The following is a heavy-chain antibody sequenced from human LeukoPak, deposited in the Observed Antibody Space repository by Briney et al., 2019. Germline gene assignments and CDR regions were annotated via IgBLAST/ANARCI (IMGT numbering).Heavy chain of an antibody. Sequence: SETLSLTCTVSGGSISSSSYYWGWIRQPPGKGLEWIGSIYYSGSTYYNPSLKSRVTISVDTSKNQFSLKLSSVTAADTAVYYCARYVNYDFWSGTLNYFDYWGQGTLVTVSS. CDR1: GGSISSSSYY. CDR2: IYYSGST. J-gene: IGHJ4*02. D-gene: IGHD3-3*01. V-gene: IGHV4-39*07. CDR3: ARYVNYDFWSGTLNYFDY.